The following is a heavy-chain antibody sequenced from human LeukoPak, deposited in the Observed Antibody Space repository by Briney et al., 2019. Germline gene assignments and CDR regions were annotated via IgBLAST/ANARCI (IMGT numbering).Heavy chain of an antibody. V-gene: IGHV3-23*01. D-gene: IGHD1-14*01. J-gene: IGHJ6*02. CDR3: AKVRTYFYHGLDV. CDR1: GFTFSTCA. CDR2: ISGTTSGT. Sequence: GGSPRLSCAASGFTFSTCAMSWVRQAPGKGLEWVSGISGTTSGTYYADSVKGWFTISRDNSKNTLFLQVNSLRAEDTAVYYCAKVRTYFYHGLDVWGQGTTVTVSS.